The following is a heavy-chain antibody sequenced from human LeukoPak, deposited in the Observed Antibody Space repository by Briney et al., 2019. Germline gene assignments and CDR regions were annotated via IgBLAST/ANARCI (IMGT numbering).Heavy chain of an antibody. CDR3: ARLPSRKILTGYYWYFDY. J-gene: IGHJ4*02. D-gene: IGHD3-9*01. Sequence: SETLSLTCTVSGGSISSSSDYCGWIRQPPGKGLEWIGSIYYSGSTYCNRSLKSRVTISVDTSKNQFSMKLSSVPAADTAVYYCARLPSRKILTGYYWYFDYWGQGTLVTVSS. V-gene: IGHV4-39*01. CDR2: IYYSGST. CDR1: GGSISSSSDY.